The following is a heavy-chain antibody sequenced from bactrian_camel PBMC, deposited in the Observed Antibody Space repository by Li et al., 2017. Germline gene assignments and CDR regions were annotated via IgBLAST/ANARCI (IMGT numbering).Heavy chain of an antibody. D-gene: IGHD2*01. Sequence: DVQLVESGGGSVQAGGSLRLSCAASGYSSNTFCMGWFRRVPGKEREGVAGIGIDGRTAYADSVKGRFAISQDKAKNTLYLQMNSLKPEDTAQYVCVAGVGGDYCDDYYGQGTQVTVS. CDR1: GYSSNTFC. J-gene: IGHJ4*01. V-gene: IGHV3S67*01. CDR2: IGIDGRT. CDR3: VAGVGGDYCDDY.